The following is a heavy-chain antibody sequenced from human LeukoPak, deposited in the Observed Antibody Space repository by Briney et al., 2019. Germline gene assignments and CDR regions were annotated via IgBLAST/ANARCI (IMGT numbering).Heavy chain of an antibody. Sequence: GGSLRLSCAASGFTISSYWMSWVRQAPGKGLEWVANIKQDGSEKYYVDSVKGRFTISRDNAKNSLYLQMNSLRAEDTAVYYCARDLAIEPSGYDTYYYYYGMDVWGQGTTVTVSS. V-gene: IGHV3-7*01. CDR3: ARDLAIEPSGYDTYYYYYGMDV. J-gene: IGHJ6*02. D-gene: IGHD5-12*01. CDR1: GFTISSYW. CDR2: IKQDGSEK.